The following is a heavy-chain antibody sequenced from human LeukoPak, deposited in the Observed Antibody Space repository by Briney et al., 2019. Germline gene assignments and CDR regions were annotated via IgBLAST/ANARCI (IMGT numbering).Heavy chain of an antibody. CDR1: GFTFSSYA. J-gene: IGHJ4*02. D-gene: IGHD3-22*01. CDR3: AKAPSMIVVVITTYFDY. V-gene: IGHV3-23*01. Sequence: GGSLRLSCAASGFTFSSYAMSWVRQAPGKGLEWVSAISGSGGGTYYADSVKGRFTISRDNSKNTLYLQMNSLRAEDTAVYYCAKAPSMIVVVITTYFDYWGQGTLVTVSS. CDR2: ISGSGGGT.